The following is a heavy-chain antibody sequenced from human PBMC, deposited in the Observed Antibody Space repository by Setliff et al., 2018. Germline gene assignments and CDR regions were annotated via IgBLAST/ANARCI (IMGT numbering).Heavy chain of an antibody. J-gene: IGHJ4*01. V-gene: IGHV3-11*01. CDR1: GYTFTNYY. CDR2: ISRGGGII. D-gene: IGHD4-4*01. CDR3: ATSTITTYYFDY. Sequence: SCKASGYTFTNYYIHWIRQTPGKGLEWVSYISRGGGIIYYADSVRGRFTISRDDAKNTLYLQMKSLRAEDTAIYYCATSTITTYYFDYWGHGTLVTVSS.